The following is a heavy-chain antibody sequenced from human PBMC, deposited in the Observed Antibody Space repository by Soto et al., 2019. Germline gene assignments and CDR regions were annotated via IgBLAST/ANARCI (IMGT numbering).Heavy chain of an antibody. J-gene: IGHJ4*02. CDR2: IYYSGST. V-gene: IGHV4-59*01. CDR3: ARVATNHLFDY. CDR1: GGSISSYY. Sequence: TSVTLSLTCTVSGGSISSYYWSLIRQPPGKGLEWIGYIYYSGSTNYNPSLKSRVTISVDTSKNQFSLKLSSVTAADTAVYYCARVATNHLFDYWGQGTLVTVSS.